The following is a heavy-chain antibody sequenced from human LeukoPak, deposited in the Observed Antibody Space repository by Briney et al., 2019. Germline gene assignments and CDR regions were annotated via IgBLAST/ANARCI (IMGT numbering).Heavy chain of an antibody. J-gene: IGHJ4*02. CDR3: AKDGVIGDGNIDFEY. CDR1: GFTFGTYA. CDR2: ISGGRVT. V-gene: IGHV3-23*01. D-gene: IGHD5-24*01. Sequence: RSGGSLRLSCTASGFTFGTYAMSWVRQAPGKGLGWVSTISGGRVTYYADSVKGRFTISRDNSKNTLYLQMDSLRAEDTAVYYCAKDGVIGDGNIDFEYWGQGTLVTVSS.